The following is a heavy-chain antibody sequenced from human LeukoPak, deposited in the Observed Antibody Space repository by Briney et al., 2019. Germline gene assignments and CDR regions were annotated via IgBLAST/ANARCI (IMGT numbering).Heavy chain of an antibody. CDR1: GFSVSNNY. Sequence: PGGSLRLSCAVSGFSVSNNYMNWVRQAPGKGLEWVSLIYSRGGTSYADSVKGRFTISRDSSKNTLFLQMYSLRVEDTAVYYCARDPPGIAASGTYYWGQGTLVTVSS. V-gene: IGHV3-53*01. D-gene: IGHD6-13*01. CDR2: IYSRGGT. J-gene: IGHJ4*02. CDR3: ARDPPGIAASGTYY.